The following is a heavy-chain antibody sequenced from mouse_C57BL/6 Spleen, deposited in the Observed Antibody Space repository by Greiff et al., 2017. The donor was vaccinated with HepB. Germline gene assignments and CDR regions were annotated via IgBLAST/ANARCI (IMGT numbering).Heavy chain of an antibody. V-gene: IGHV1-55*01. J-gene: IGHJ1*03. Sequence: QVQLQQPGAELVKPGASVKMSCKASGYTFTSYWITWVKQRPGQGLEWIGDIYPGSGSTNYNEKFKSKATLTVDTSSSTSYMQLSSLTSEDSAVYYCARYGSSYYYWYFDVWGTGTTVTVSS. D-gene: IGHD1-1*01. CDR1: GYTFTSYW. CDR2: IYPGSGST. CDR3: ARYGSSYYYWYFDV.